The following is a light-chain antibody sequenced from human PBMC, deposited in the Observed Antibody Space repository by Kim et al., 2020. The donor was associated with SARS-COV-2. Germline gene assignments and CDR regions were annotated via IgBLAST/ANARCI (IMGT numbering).Light chain of an antibody. CDR1: SSNIGTNY. V-gene: IGLV1-47*01. Sequence: QSVLTQPPSASGTPGQRVTMSCSGSSSNIGTNYVYWYQQLPGTAPKLLIYKNNQRPSGVPDRFSGSKSGTSASLAISGLRSEDEAEYCCAAWDDSLSGVVFGGGTQLTVL. CDR2: KNN. CDR3: AAWDDSLSGVV. J-gene: IGLJ2*01.